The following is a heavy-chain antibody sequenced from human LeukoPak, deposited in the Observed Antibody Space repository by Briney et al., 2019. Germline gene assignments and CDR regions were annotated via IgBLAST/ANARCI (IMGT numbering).Heavy chain of an antibody. Sequence: GGSLRLSCAASGFTVSSNYMSWVRQAPGKGLEWVAVIWYDGSNKYYADSVKGRFTFSRDNSKNTLYLQMNSLRAEDTAVYYCARDRGVDYFDYWGQGTLVTVSS. J-gene: IGHJ4*02. CDR2: IWYDGSNK. D-gene: IGHD3-3*01. V-gene: IGHV3-33*08. CDR3: ARDRGVDYFDY. CDR1: GFTVSSNY.